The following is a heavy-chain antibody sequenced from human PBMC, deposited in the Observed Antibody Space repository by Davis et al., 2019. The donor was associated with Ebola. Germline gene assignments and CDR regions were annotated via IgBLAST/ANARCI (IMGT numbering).Heavy chain of an antibody. Sequence: GESLKISCKGSGYSFISYWISWVRQMPGKGLEWMGRIDPSDSYTNYSPSVQGHVILSVDKSTSTAYLLWNSLKASDTAMYYCARRPLGYCSGGSCYPPDAFDIWGQGTMVTVSS. V-gene: IGHV5-10-1*01. CDR2: IDPSDSYT. CDR3: ARRPLGYCSGGSCYPPDAFDI. CDR1: GYSFISYW. D-gene: IGHD2-15*01. J-gene: IGHJ3*02.